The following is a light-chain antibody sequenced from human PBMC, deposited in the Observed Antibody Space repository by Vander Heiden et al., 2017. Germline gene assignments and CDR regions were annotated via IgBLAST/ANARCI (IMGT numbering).Light chain of an antibody. V-gene: IGKV1-39*01. CDR3: QQTDSTFLT. Sequence: DIHMTQSPSSLSASVGDRVIISCRASQSISTFLNWYQQKPGKAPKLLIYATSNLQSGVPSRFIGSGSGTDFTLTISRLQPEDIAIYYCQQTDSTFLTFGQGTPLEIK. CDR2: ATS. J-gene: IGKJ5*01. CDR1: QSISTF.